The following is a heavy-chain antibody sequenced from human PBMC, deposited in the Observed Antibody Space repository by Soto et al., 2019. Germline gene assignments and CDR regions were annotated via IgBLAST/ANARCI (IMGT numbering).Heavy chain of an antibody. Sequence: LCHTYSVAHGYIISRGDYWSWKSQPPGKRLEWIGYIYYSGSTYYNPSLKSRVTKSVETSNNQFSQKLSSVTAADTAVYYCARGLKADTAFDYWGQGTPVTGSS. D-gene: IGHD5-18*01. J-gene: IGHJ4*02. CDR3: ARGLKADTAFDY. CDR2: IYYSGST. CDR1: HGYIISRGDY. V-gene: IGHV4-30-4*01.